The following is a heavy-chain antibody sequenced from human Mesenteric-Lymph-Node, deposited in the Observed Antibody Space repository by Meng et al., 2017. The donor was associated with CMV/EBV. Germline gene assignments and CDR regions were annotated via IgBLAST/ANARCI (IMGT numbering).Heavy chain of an antibody. CDR1: GGTFSSYA. J-gene: IGHJ5*02. Sequence: SVKVSCKASGGTFSSYAISWVRQAPGQGLEWMGGIIPILGIANYAQKFQGRVTITADKSTSTAYMELSSLRSEDTAVYYCARGVIRNFWSGKGSGNWFDPWGQGTLVTVSS. CDR2: IIPILGIA. D-gene: IGHD3-3*01. V-gene: IGHV1-69*10. CDR3: ARGVIRNFWSGKGSGNWFDP.